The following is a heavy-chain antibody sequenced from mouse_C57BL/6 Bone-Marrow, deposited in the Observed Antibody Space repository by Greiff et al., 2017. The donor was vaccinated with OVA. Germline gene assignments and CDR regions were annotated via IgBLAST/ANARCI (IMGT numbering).Heavy chain of an antibody. CDR3: ARSVYYGYPYAMDY. J-gene: IGHJ4*01. CDR1: GYAFSSSW. CDR2: IYPGDGDT. V-gene: IGHV1-82*01. Sequence: VKLVESGPELVKPGASVKISCKASGYAFSSSWMNWVKQRPGKGLEWIGRIYPGDGDTNYNGKFKGKATLTADKSSSTAYMQLSSLTSEDSAVYFCARSVYYGYPYAMDYWGQGTSVTVSS. D-gene: IGHD2-2*01.